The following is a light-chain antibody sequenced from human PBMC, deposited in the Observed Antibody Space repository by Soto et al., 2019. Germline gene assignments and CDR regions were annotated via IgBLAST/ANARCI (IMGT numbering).Light chain of an antibody. Sequence: DIQMTQSPSTLSASVGDRVTITCRASQSISDWLAWYQQKPGKAPKLLIYKASGLESGVPSRFSGSGSGTEFTLTITSLQHDDFATYYCQQYNSYPITFGQGTRLEIK. CDR2: KAS. CDR3: QQYNSYPIT. V-gene: IGKV1-5*03. CDR1: QSISDW. J-gene: IGKJ5*01.